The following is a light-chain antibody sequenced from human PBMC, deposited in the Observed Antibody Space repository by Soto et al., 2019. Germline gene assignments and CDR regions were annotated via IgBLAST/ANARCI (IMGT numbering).Light chain of an antibody. V-gene: IGKV1-39*01. CDR1: QSISSY. CDR2: AAS. Sequence: IQMSQSPSSLSATVGDRVTITCRASQSISSYLNWYQQKPGKAPKLLIYAASSLQRGVPSRFSGSGSGTDFTLTIGGLQPEDFATYYCQQSYSPPPITFGQGTRLEIK. J-gene: IGKJ5*01. CDR3: QQSYSPPPIT.